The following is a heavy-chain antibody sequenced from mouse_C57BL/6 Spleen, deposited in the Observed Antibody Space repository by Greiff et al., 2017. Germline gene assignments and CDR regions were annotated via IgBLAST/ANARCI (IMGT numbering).Heavy chain of an antibody. CDR3: ARAKATPRRYFDV. CDR2: IDPSDSYT. J-gene: IGHJ1*03. D-gene: IGHD1-1*01. CDR1: GYTFTSYW. V-gene: IGHV1-50*01. Sequence: QVQLQQPGAELVKPGASVKLSCKASGYTFTSYWMQWVKQRPGQGLEWIGEIDPSDSYTNYNQKFKGKATLTVDTSASTAYMQLSSLTSEDSAVYYCARAKATPRRYFDVWGTGTTVTVSS.